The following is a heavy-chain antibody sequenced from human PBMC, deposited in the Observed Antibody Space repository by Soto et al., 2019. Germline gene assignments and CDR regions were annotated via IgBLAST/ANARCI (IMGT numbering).Heavy chain of an antibody. CDR1: GGSISSYY. D-gene: IGHD3-22*01. J-gene: IGHJ3*02. V-gene: IGHV4-59*01. CDR3: ARTYDGSGPNSGGYAFDI. Sequence: QVQLQESGPGLVKPSETLSLTCSVSGGSISSYYWSWIRQPPGKGLEWIAYIYYSGTSYNPSLKCRVPISLDTSQNHFSLKLSSVTAADTAVYYCARTYDGSGPNSGGYAFDIWGQGTMVTVSS. CDR2: IYYSGT.